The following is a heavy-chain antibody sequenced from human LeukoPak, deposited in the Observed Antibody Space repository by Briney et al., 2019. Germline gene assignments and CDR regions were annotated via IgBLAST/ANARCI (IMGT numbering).Heavy chain of an antibody. CDR1: GFAFSTYG. CDR2: ISSSNTI. CDR3: ARRFDY. Sequence: PGGSLRLSCTASGFAFSTYGMNWVRQAPGKGLEWVSYISSSNTIYYADSVKGRFTISRDNAKNSLYLQMTSLRAEDTAVYYWARRFDYWGQGILVTVSS. J-gene: IGHJ4*02. V-gene: IGHV3-48*01.